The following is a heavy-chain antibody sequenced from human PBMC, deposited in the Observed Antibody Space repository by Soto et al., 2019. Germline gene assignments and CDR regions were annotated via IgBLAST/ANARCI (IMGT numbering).Heavy chain of an antibody. Sequence: QEQLVQSGAEVKKPGASVKVSCKASGYTFSGYYIHWLRQAPGQGLEWMGWINPNSGGTNYAQKFQGRVTVTRDTPTSTAYMELSRPTSDDTAEYYCERSLTEGYCTITGCYTRPLYGMDVWGQGTTVTVSS. V-gene: IGHV1-2*02. CDR2: INPNSGGT. CDR3: ERSLTEGYCTITGCYTRPLYGMDV. CDR1: GYTFSGYY. J-gene: IGHJ6*02. D-gene: IGHD2-2*02.